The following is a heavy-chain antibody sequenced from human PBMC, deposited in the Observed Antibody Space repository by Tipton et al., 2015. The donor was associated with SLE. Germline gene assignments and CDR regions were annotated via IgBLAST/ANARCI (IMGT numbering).Heavy chain of an antibody. CDR1: GGSISSYY. Sequence: TLSLTCTVSGGSISSYYWSWIRQPPGKGLEWIGYIYTSGSTNYNPSLKSRVTISVDTSKNQFSLKLSSVTAADTAVYYCARDGLAVAGLDYWGQGTLVTVSS. CDR3: ARDGLAVAGLDY. V-gene: IGHV4-4*09. D-gene: IGHD6-19*01. CDR2: IYTSGST. J-gene: IGHJ4*02.